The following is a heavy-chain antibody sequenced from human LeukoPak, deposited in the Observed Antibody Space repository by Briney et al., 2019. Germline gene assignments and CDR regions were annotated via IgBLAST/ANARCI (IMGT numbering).Heavy chain of an antibody. CDR1: GGSISSYY. CDR2: IYTSGST. D-gene: IGHD3-22*01. V-gene: IGHV4-4*07. Sequence: NPSETLSLTCTVSGGSISSYYWSWIRQPAGKGLEWIGRIYTSGSTNYSPSLKSRVTMSVDTSKNQFSLKLSSVTAADTAVYYCAITYYYDSSGYYYDKCAFDIWGQGTMVTVSS. CDR3: AITYYYDSSGYYYDKCAFDI. J-gene: IGHJ3*02.